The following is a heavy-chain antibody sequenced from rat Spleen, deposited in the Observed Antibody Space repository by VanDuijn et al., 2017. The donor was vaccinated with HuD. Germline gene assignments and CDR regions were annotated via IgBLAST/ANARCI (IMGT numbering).Heavy chain of an antibody. CDR3: ARHRNYGGIPFDF. D-gene: IGHD1-11*01. J-gene: IGHJ2*01. CDR1: GFTFSNFP. CDR2: ISTRGGST. V-gene: IGHV5-46*01. Sequence: EVQLVESGGGLVQPGRSLKVSCAASGFTFSNFPMAWVRQAPTKGLEWVATISTRGGSTYYRDSVKGRFTISRDNAKSTLYLQMDSLRSEDTATYYCARHRNYGGIPFDFWGQGVMVTVSS.